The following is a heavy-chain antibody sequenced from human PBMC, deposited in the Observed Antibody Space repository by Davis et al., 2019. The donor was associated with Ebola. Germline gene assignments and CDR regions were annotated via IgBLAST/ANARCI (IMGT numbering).Heavy chain of an antibody. J-gene: IGHJ3*02. Sequence: ASVQVSCKASGYTFTSYGISWVRQAPGQGLEWMGWISAYNGNTNYAQKFQGRVTITADESTSTAYMELSSLRSEDTAVYYCARKIGEAFDIWGQGTMVTVSS. CDR2: ISAYNGNT. CDR1: GYTFTSYG. V-gene: IGHV1-18*01. CDR3: ARKIGEAFDI.